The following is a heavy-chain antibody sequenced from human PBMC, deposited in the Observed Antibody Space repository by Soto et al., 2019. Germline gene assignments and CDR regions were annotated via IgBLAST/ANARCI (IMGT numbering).Heavy chain of an antibody. CDR1: GGSVSSSSYY. D-gene: IGHD1-26*01. J-gene: IGHJ4*02. CDR3: ARLQGGAAITYFLDY. Sequence: SETLSLTCTVSGGSVSSSSYYWGWVRQPPGKGLEWIGSVYYSGSTYYNPSLEIRVTISVDKSKNPFSLRLISLSAADTAVYYCARLQGGAAITYFLDYWGQGTLVTVSS. CDR2: VYYSGST. V-gene: IGHV4-39*01.